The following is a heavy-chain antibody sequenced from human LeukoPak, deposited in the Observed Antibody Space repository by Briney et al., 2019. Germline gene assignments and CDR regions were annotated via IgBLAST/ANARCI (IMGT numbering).Heavy chain of an antibody. V-gene: IGHV1-69*06. D-gene: IGHD2-8*02. CDR3: ARVIGGVSGLKYYYYYMDV. Sequence: ASVKVSCKASGGTFSSYAISWVRQAPGQGLEWMGGIIPIFGTANYAQKFQGRVTITADKSTSTAYMELSSLRSEDTAVYYCARVIGGVSGLKYYYYYMDVWGKGTTVTVSS. J-gene: IGHJ6*03. CDR2: IIPIFGTA. CDR1: GGTFSSYA.